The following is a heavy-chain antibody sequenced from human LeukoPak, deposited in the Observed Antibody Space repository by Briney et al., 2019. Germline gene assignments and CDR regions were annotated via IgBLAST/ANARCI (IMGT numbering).Heavy chain of an antibody. D-gene: IGHD6-19*01. CDR2: IWYDGSNK. J-gene: IGHJ3*02. CDR1: GFTFSSYG. Sequence: GGSLRLSCAASGFTFSSYGMHWVRQAPGKGLEWVAVIWYDGSNKYYADSAKGRFTISRDNSKNTLYLQMNSLRAEDTAVYYCAKGVAVAGTHAFDIWGQGTMVTVSS. V-gene: IGHV3-33*06. CDR3: AKGVAVAGTHAFDI.